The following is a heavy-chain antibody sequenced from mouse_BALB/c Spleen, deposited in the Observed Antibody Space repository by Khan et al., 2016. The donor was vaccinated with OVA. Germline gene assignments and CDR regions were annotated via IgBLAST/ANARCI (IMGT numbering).Heavy chain of an antibody. Sequence: QVQLKQSGPGLVAPSQSLSITCTISGFSLTNYGVHWVRQPPGKGLEWLVVIWTDGSTTYNSALKSRLTISKDHSTRQAFLTMHSLPTDDTARYICSRQPYYRNNSLDYWGQGTSGTVSS. CDR2: IWTDGST. CDR1: GFSLTNYG. V-gene: IGHV2-6-1*01. J-gene: IGHJ4*01. CDR3: SRQPYYRNNSLDY. D-gene: IGHD2-12*01.